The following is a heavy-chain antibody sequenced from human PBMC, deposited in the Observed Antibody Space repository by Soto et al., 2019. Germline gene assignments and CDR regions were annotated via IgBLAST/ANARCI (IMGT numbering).Heavy chain of an antibody. Sequence: PSETLSLTCAVYGGPFSDYSWSWIRQPPGKGLEWIGYIYHSGSTYYNPSLKSRVTISVDRSKNQFSLKLSSVTAADTAVYYCARDTVYYYDSSGYYGSLGFDPWGQGTLVTVSS. J-gene: IGHJ5*02. V-gene: IGHV4-30-2*01. CDR1: GGPFSDYS. D-gene: IGHD3-22*01. CDR2: IYHSGST. CDR3: ARDTVYYYDSSGYYGSLGFDP.